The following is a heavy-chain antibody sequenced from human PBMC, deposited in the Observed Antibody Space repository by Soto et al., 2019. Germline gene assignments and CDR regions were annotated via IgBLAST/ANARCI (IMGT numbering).Heavy chain of an antibody. J-gene: IGHJ4*02. CDR1: GFTFSSYA. V-gene: IGHV3-30-3*01. Sequence: QVQLVESGGGVVQPGRSLRLSCAASGFTFSSYAMHWVRQAPGKGLEWVAVISYDGSNKYYADSVKGRFTISRDNSKNTLYLQMNSLRAEDTALYYCASQHYYDSSGSFDYWGQGTLVTVSS. CDR2: ISYDGSNK. CDR3: ASQHYYDSSGSFDY. D-gene: IGHD3-22*01.